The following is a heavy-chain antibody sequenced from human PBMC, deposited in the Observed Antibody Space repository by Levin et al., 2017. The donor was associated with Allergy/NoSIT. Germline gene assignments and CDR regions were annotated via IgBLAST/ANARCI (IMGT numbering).Heavy chain of an antibody. CDR2: ISSDGTRK. V-gene: IGHV3-30-3*01. D-gene: IGHD1-26*01. CDR1: GFTFNSFA. CDR3: ARGSNGWSPAGFDY. J-gene: IGHJ4*02. Sequence: GESLKISCAVSGFTFNSFAMHWVRQAAGKGLEWLAVISSDGTRKYYAGSVEGQFTISRDNSKDTLFLQMSGLRDEDTAVYYCARGSNGWSPAGFDYWGQGTLVTVSS.